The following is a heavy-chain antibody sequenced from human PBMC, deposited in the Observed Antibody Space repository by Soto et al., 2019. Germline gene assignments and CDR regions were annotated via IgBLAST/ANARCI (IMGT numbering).Heavy chain of an antibody. CDR2: IIPLFGTA. CDR3: ARRHFYYGMDV. CDR1: GGTFGTYD. Sequence: QVQLVRSGAEVKKPGSSVKVSCKASGGTFGTYDISWVRQAPGQGLEWMGGIIPLFGTANYAQKFQGRVTITADKSTTTAYMELSRLRSEDSAIYYCARRHFYYGMDVWGQGTTVTVSS. V-gene: IGHV1-69*06. J-gene: IGHJ6*02.